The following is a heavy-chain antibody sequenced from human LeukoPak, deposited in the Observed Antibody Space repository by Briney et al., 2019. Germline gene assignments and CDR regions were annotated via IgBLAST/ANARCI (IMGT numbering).Heavy chain of an antibody. Sequence: GGSLRLSCAASGFTVSSNFLSWVRQPPGKGLEWVSSISSSTTYISYADSVKGRFTISRDNAKNSLYLQMNSLRAEDTAVYYCARGAAGYVGASSFDYWGQGTLVTVSS. CDR2: ISSSTTYI. CDR1: GFTVSSNF. J-gene: IGHJ4*02. CDR3: ARGAAGYVGASSFDY. D-gene: IGHD1-26*01. V-gene: IGHV3-21*01.